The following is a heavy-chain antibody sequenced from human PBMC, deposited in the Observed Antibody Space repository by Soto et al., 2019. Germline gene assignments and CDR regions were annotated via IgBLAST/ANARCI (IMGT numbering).Heavy chain of an antibody. D-gene: IGHD6-13*01. V-gene: IGHV1-18*01. CDR2: ISAYNGNT. CDR3: ARDPRMAAAGTEWFDP. J-gene: IGHJ5*02. CDR1: GYTFTSYG. Sequence: GASVKVSCKASGYTFTSYGISWVRQAPGQGLEWMGWISAYNGNTNYAQKLQGRVTMTTDTSTSTAYMELRSLRSDDTAVYYCARDPRMAAAGTEWFDPWGQGTLVTVSS.